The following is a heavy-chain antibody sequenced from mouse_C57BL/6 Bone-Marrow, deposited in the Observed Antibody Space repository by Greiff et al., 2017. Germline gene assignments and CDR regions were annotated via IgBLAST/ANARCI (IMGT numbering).Heavy chain of an antibody. D-gene: IGHD1-1*01. CDR2: IYPGDGDT. J-gene: IGHJ2*01. V-gene: IGHV1-82*01. Sequence: VKLQESGPELVKPGASVKISCKASGYAFSSSWMNWVKQRPGKGLEWIGRIYPGDGDTNYNGKFKGKATLTADKSSSTAYMQLSSLTSEDSAVYFCASVARYYFDYWGQGTTLTVSS. CDR3: ASVARYYFDY. CDR1: GYAFSSSW.